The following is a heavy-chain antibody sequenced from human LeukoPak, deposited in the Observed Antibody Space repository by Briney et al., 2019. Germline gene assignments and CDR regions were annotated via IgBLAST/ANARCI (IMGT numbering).Heavy chain of an antibody. Sequence: GGSLRLSCAASGFTITTYAMSWVRQAPGKGLECVSTISGSGVGAYYADSVKGRFTIFRDNSKNTLYLQMNSLRAEDTAVYYCAREASDAFDIWGQGTMVTVSS. CDR1: GFTITTYA. J-gene: IGHJ3*02. CDR2: ISGSGVGA. V-gene: IGHV3-23*01. CDR3: AREASDAFDI.